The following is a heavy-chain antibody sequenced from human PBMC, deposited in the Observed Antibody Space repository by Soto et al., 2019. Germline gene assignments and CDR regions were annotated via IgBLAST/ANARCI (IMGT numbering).Heavy chain of an antibody. CDR1: GGCISSSSYY. D-gene: IGHD3-22*01. CDR3: ERLVYDSSGYRPG. J-gene: IGHJ4*02. Sequence: PSETLSLTCTVSGGCISSSSYYWGWIRQPPGKRLEWIGSIYYSGSTYYNPSLKSRVTISVDTSKNQFSLKLSPVTAADKAVYYCERLVYDSSGYRPGWGQGTLVTVS. V-gene: IGHV4-39*01. CDR2: IYYSGST.